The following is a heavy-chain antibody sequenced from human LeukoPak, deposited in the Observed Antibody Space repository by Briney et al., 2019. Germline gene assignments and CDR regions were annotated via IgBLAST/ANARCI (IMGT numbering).Heavy chain of an antibody. D-gene: IGHD3-16*02. Sequence: GGSLRLSCAASGFTFSSYAMSWVRQAPGKGLEWASAISGSGGSTYYADSVKGRFTISRDNSKNTLYLQMNSLRAEDTAVYYCASSLMNYDYVWGSYRPYYFDYWGQGTLVTVSS. J-gene: IGHJ4*02. CDR1: GFTFSSYA. CDR3: ASSLMNYDYVWGSYRPYYFDY. V-gene: IGHV3-23*01. CDR2: ISGSGGST.